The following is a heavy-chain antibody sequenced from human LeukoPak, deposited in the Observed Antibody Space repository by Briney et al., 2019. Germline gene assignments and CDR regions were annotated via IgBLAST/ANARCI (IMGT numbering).Heavy chain of an antibody. D-gene: IGHD6-6*01. CDR1: GFTFSSYE. CDR2: ISSSGSTI. CDR3: TGDSAVVAFDV. Sequence: GGSLRLSCAASGFTFSSYEMNWVRQAPGKGLEWVSYISSSGSTIYYAGSVKGRFTISRDNAKNSLFLQMSSLRAEDTALYYCTGDSAVVAFDVWGQGTLVSVSS. V-gene: IGHV3-48*03. J-gene: IGHJ3*01.